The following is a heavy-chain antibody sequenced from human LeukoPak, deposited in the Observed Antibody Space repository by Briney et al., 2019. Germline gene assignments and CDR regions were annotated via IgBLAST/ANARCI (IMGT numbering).Heavy chain of an antibody. CDR2: IIPILGIA. Sequence: SVKVSCKASGGTFSSYAISWVRQAPGQGLEWMGRIIPILGIANYAQKFQGRVTITADKSTSTAYMELSSLRSEDTAVYYCARDSMTAVTTEEGRHNSHYYYGMDVWGQGTTVTVSS. CDR3: ARDSMTAVTTEEGRHNSHYYYGMDV. D-gene: IGHD4-11*01. J-gene: IGHJ6*02. CDR1: GGTFSSYA. V-gene: IGHV1-69*04.